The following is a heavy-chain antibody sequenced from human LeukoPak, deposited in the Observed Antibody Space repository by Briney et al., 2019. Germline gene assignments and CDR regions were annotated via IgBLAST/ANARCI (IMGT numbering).Heavy chain of an antibody. V-gene: IGHV1-18*01. CDR3: ARQELYYYGMDV. D-gene: IGHD1-26*01. CDR2: ISAYNGNT. J-gene: IGHJ6*02. Sequence: ASVTVSCTASGYTFTSYGISWVRQAPGQGLEWMGWISAYNGNTNYAQKLQGRVTMTTDTSTSTAYMELRSLRSDDTAVYYCARQELYYYGMDVWGQGTTVTVSS. CDR1: GYTFTSYG.